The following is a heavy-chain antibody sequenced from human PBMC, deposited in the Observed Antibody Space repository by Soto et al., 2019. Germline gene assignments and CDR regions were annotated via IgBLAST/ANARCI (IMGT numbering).Heavy chain of an antibody. CDR1: GYPFTHYG. CDR3: ARDLTGTPVY. V-gene: IGHV1-18*01. Sequence: ASVMVSCKSSGYPFTHYGISWVRQAPGQGLEWMGWISAYNGNTNYAQKLQGRVTMTTDTSTSTAYMELRSLRSDDTAVYYCARDLTGTPVYWGQGTLVTVSS. CDR2: ISAYNGNT. D-gene: IGHD3-9*01. J-gene: IGHJ4*02.